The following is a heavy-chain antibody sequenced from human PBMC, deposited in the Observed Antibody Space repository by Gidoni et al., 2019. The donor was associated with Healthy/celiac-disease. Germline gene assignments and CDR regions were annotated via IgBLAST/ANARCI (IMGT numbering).Heavy chain of an antibody. Sequence: EVQLVESGGGLVQPGGSLRLSCSASGFTFSSYAMHWVRQAPGKGLEYVSAISSNGGSTYYADSVKGRFTISRDNSKNTLYLQMSSLRAEDTAVYYCVKPADYGDYIYNWFDPWGQGTLVTVSS. CDR2: ISSNGGST. CDR3: VKPADYGDYIYNWFDP. D-gene: IGHD4-17*01. J-gene: IGHJ5*02. CDR1: GFTFSSYA. V-gene: IGHV3-64D*06.